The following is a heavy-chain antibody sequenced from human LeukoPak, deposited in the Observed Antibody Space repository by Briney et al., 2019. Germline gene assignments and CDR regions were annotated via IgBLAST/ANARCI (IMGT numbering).Heavy chain of an antibody. CDR2: INPNSGGT. CDR1: GYTFTGYY. J-gene: IGHJ4*02. CDR3: ARVSITGTTVDY. Sequence: VASVKVSCKASGYTFTGYYMHWVRQAPGQGLEWMGWINPNSGGTNYAQKFQGRVTMTRDTSISTAYMELSRLRSDDTAVYYCARVSITGTTVDYWGQGTLVTVSS. D-gene: IGHD1-7*01. V-gene: IGHV1-2*02.